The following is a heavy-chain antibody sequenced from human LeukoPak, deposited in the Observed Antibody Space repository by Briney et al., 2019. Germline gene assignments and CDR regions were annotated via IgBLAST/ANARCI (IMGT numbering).Heavy chain of an antibody. J-gene: IGHJ5*02. CDR3: ARNEDLNWFDP. CDR1: GVSISSYY. CDR2: IYTSGST. D-gene: IGHD1-1*01. Sequence: TSETLSLTCTVSGVSISSYYWSWIRQPAGKGLEWIGRIYTSGSTNYNPSLKSRVTMSVDTSKNQFSLKLSSVTAADTAVYYCARNEDLNWFDPWGQGTLVTVSS. V-gene: IGHV4-4*07.